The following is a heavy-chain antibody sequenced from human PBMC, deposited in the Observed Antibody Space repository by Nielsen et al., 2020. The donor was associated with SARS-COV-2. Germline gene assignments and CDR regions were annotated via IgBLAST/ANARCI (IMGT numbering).Heavy chain of an antibody. CDR1: GFMFSTYA. V-gene: IGHV3-23*01. D-gene: IGHD6-25*01. J-gene: IGHJ5*02. CDR2: IIGSGGRT. Sequence: GESLKISCAASGFMFSTYAMSWVRQAPGKGLEWVSGIIGSGGRTHYADSVEGRFTISRDNSKNTLYLQMNSLRAEDTAVYFCAKAFRSSDWVRAAADLWGQGTQVTVSS. CDR3: AKAFRSSDWVRAAADL.